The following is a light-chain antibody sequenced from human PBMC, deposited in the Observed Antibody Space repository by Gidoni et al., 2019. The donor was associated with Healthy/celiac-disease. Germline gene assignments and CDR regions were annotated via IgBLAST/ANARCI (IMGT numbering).Light chain of an antibody. CDR2: WAS. CDR3: QQYYSTPYT. V-gene: IGKV4-1*01. CDR1: QSVLYSPNNKNY. J-gene: IGKJ2*01. Sequence: DLVMTQSPTSLTLSLGERATINCKSSQSVLYSPNNKNYLAWYQQKPGQPPKLLIYWASTRESGVPDRFSGSGSGTDFTLTISSLQAEDVAVYYCQQYYSTPYTLXXXTKLEIK.